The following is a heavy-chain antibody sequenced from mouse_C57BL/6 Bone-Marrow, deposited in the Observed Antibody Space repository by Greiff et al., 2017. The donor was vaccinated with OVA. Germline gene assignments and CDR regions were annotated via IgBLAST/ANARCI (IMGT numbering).Heavy chain of an antibody. CDR3: ARGGGQTPYYFDY. CDR1: GYTFTSYW. D-gene: IGHD3-3*01. J-gene: IGHJ2*01. Sequence: VQLQQSGAELVKPGASVKLSCKASGYTFTSYWMHWVKQRPGQGLEWIGMIHPNSGSTNYNEKFKSKATLTVDKSSSTAYMQLSSLTSEDSAVYYCARGGGQTPYYFDYWGQGTTLTVSS. CDR2: IHPNSGST. V-gene: IGHV1-64*01.